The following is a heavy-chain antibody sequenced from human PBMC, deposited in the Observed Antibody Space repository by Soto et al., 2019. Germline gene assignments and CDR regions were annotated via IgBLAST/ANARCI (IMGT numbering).Heavy chain of an antibody. D-gene: IGHD2-2*03. J-gene: IGHJ4*02. Sequence: GGSLRLSCVASGFAFSNYGMHWVRQAPGKGLEWVAVIPSDGSHKYYADTLKGRFTISRDNSKNTLYLQMNSLRAEDTAVYYCARDRLDIVVVPAAPFDYWGQGT. CDR2: IPSDGSHK. V-gene: IGHV3-30*03. CDR3: ARDRLDIVVVPAAPFDY. CDR1: GFAFSNYG.